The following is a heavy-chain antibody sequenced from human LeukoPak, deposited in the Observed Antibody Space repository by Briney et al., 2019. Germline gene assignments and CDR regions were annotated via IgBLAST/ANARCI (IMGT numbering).Heavy chain of an antibody. D-gene: IGHD6-19*01. V-gene: IGHV4-59*01. J-gene: IGHJ4*02. CDR2: ICYSGST. CDR1: GGSISSYY. Sequence: PSETLSLTCTVSGGSISSYYWSWIRQPPGKGLEWIAYICYSGSTNYNPSLKSRVTISVDTSKNQFSLKLSSVTAADTAVYYCASVAGPFDCWGQGTLVTVSS. CDR3: ASVAGPFDC.